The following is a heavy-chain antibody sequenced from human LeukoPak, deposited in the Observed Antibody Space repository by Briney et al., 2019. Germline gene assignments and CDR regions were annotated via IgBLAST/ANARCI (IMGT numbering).Heavy chain of an antibody. Sequence: GGSLRLSCAASGFTFSSYSMNWVRQAPGKGLEWVSSISSSSSYIYYADSVKGRFTISRDNAKNSLYLQMNSLRAEDTAVYYCARDPYCSSTSCLRMDVWGKGTTVTVSS. CDR3: ARDPYCSSTSCLRMDV. CDR2: ISSSSSYI. D-gene: IGHD2-2*01. J-gene: IGHJ6*04. V-gene: IGHV3-21*01. CDR1: GFTFSSYS.